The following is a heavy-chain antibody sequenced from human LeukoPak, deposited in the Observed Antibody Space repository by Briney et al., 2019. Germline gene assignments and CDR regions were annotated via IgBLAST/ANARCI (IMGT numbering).Heavy chain of an antibody. J-gene: IGHJ2*01. CDR2: IYYSGST. CDR3: ARVYYSSSYDYWYFDL. V-gene: IGHV4-59*01. CDR1: GASISSYY. Sequence: SETLSLTCTVSGASISSYYWTWIRQPPGKGLEWIGYIYYSGSTNYNPSLKSRVTISVDTSKNQFSLKLSSVTAADTAVYYCARVYYSSSYDYWYFDLWGRGTLVTVSS. D-gene: IGHD6-13*01.